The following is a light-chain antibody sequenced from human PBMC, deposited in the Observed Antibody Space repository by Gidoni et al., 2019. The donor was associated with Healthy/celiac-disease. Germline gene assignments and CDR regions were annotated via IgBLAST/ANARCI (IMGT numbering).Light chain of an antibody. CDR3: QQSYSTPPT. J-gene: IGKJ5*01. Sequence: QMTQSPSSLSASVGDRVTITCRGSQSISSYFNWYKQKPGKAPKLLIYAASSLQSGVPSRFSGSGSGTDFTLTISSLQPEDFATYYCQQSYSTPPTFGQGTRLEIK. V-gene: IGKV1-39*01. CDR1: QSISSY. CDR2: AAS.